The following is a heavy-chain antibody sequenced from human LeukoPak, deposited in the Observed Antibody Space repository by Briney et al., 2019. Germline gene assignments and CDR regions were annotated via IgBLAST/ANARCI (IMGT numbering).Heavy chain of an antibody. CDR1: GFTFSDYY. J-gene: IGHJ4*02. CDR3: ARGRYYYDSSGYPDY. Sequence: GGSLRLSCAASGFTFSDYYMSWIRQAPGKGLEWVSYISSSGSTIYYADSVKGRFTIPRDNAKNSLYLQMNSLRAEDTAVYYCARGRYYYDSSGYPDYWGQGTLVTVSS. D-gene: IGHD3-22*01. CDR2: ISSSGSTI. V-gene: IGHV3-11*04.